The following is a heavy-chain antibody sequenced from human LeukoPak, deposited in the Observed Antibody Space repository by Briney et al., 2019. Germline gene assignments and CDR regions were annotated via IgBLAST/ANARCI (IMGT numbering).Heavy chain of an antibody. CDR1: GGTLSSYA. CDR2: IIPIFGTA. V-gene: IGHV1-69*06. J-gene: IGHJ5*02. Sequence: GSSVKVSCKASGGTLSSYAISWVRQAPGQGLEWMGGIIPIFGTANYAQKFQGRVTITADKSTSTAYMELSSLRSEDTAVYYCARDRELANNWFDPWGQGTLVTVSS. D-gene: IGHD3-10*01. CDR3: ARDRELANNWFDP.